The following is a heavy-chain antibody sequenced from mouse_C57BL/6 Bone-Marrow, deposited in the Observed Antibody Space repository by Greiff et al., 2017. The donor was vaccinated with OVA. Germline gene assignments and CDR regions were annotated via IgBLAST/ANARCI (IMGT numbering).Heavy chain of an antibody. CDR1: GYTFTDYY. V-gene: IGHV1-26*01. D-gene: IGHD1-1*01. CDR2: INPNNGGT. Sequence: VQLKQSGPELVKPGASVKISCKASGYTFTDYYMNWVKQSHGKSLEWIGDINPNNGGTSYNQKFKGKATLTVDKSSSTAYMELRSLTSEDSAVYYCARWDGSSYGWYFDVWGTGTTVTVSS. J-gene: IGHJ1*03. CDR3: ARWDGSSYGWYFDV.